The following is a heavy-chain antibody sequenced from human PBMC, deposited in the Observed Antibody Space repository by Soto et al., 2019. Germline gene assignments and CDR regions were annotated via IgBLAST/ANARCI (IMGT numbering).Heavy chain of an antibody. CDR3: ARVAPPTRYYYDSSGYDI. CDR1: VGSISSYY. Sequence: PAETLSFTCTFCVGSISSYYWSWIRQPPGKGLDWIGYIYYSGSTNYNPSLKSRVTISIDSSKNQFSLKLSSVTAADTAVYYCARVAPPTRYYYDSSGYDIWGQGTMVTVSS. V-gene: IGHV4-59*08. J-gene: IGHJ3*02. CDR2: IYYSGST. D-gene: IGHD3-22*01.